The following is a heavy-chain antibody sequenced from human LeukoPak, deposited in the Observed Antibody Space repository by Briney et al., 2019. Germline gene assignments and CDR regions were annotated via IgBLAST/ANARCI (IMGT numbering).Heavy chain of an antibody. Sequence: PSETLSLTCTVSGGSISSYYWGWIRQPPGMGLEWIGCIYYSGSTNYNPSLKSRVTISVDTSKDQFSLRLTSVTAADTAVYYCARSFLGDWYFDLWGRGTLVTVSS. D-gene: IGHD1-26*01. CDR2: IYYSGST. J-gene: IGHJ2*01. CDR1: GGSISSYY. V-gene: IGHV4-59*01. CDR3: ARSFLGDWYFDL.